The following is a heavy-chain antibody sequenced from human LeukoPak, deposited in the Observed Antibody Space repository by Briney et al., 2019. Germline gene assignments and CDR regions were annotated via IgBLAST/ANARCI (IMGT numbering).Heavy chain of an antibody. V-gene: IGHV4-59*12. CDR2: IYYSGNT. CDR1: GGSISGYY. CDR3: ARDHGYYDSSGYYHDAFDI. D-gene: IGHD3-22*01. J-gene: IGHJ3*02. Sequence: SETLSLTCTVSGGSISGYYWVWIRQPPGKGLEWIGYIYYSGNTNYNPSLKSRVTISVDKSKNQFSLKLSSVTAADTAVYYCARDHGYYDSSGYYHDAFDIWGQGTMVTVSS.